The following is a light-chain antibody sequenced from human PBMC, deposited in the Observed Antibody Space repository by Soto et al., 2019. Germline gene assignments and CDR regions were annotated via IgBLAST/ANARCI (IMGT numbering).Light chain of an antibody. CDR1: SSDVGSYNL. CDR2: EGS. CDR3: CSYVGSSTFVV. Sequence: QSALTQPASVSGSPGQSLTISCTGTSSDVGSYNLVSWYQQYPGKAPKLMIYEGSKRPSGVSNRFSGSKSGNTASLTISGLQAEDEADYHCCSYVGSSTFVVFGGGTKLTVL. V-gene: IGLV2-23*03. J-gene: IGLJ2*01.